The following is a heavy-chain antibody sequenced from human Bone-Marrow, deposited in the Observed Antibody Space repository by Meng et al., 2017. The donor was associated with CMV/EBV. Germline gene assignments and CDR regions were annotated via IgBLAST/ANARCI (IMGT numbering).Heavy chain of an antibody. CDR2: IYWDDDK. CDR3: AHRLGGNNWNTGHFDY. J-gene: IGHJ4*02. CDR1: GFSRMTVGVG. V-gene: IGHV2-5*02. D-gene: IGHD1/OR15-1a*01. Sequence: GFSRMTVGVGVGWIRQPPRKALEWLALIYWDDDKRYSPSLRSRLTITKDTSKNQVVLTMTNMDPVDTGTYYCAHRLGGNNWNTGHFDYWGQGTLVTVS.